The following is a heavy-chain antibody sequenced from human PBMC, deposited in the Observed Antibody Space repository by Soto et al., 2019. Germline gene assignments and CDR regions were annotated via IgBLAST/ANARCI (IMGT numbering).Heavy chain of an antibody. D-gene: IGHD6-19*01. Sequence: GGSLRVSCAASGFTLSSYGMHWVRQAPCKGLEWVALISLDGSKEYYADSVKGRFPISRDNSKNTLYLQMNSLRGEDTAVYYCAKDRAVAGRSGAFDIWGQGTMGTVSS. CDR1: GFTLSSYG. CDR3: AKDRAVAGRSGAFDI. V-gene: IGHV3-30*18. J-gene: IGHJ3*02. CDR2: ISLDGSKE.